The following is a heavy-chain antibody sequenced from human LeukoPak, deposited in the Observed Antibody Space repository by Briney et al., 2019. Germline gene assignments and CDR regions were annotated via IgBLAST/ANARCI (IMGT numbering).Heavy chain of an antibody. V-gene: IGHV3-53*01. D-gene: IGHD3-22*01. Sequence: PGGPLRLSCAASGFTVSSNYMSWVRQAPGKGLEWVSVIYSGGSTYYADSVKGRFTISRDNSKNTLYLQMNSLRAEDTAVYYCARDSYYYDSSGSPNPEYFQHWGQGTLVTVSS. J-gene: IGHJ1*01. CDR2: IYSGGST. CDR3: ARDSYYYDSSGSPNPEYFQH. CDR1: GFTVSSNY.